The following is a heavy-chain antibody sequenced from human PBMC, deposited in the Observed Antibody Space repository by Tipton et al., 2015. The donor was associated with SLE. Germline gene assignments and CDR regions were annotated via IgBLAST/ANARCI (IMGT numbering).Heavy chain of an antibody. V-gene: IGHV1-69*04. J-gene: IGHJ4*02. D-gene: IGHD3-22*01. CDR2: IVTFPDMA. Sequence: QSGAEVKKPGSSVKVSCKPSGGTFTTYTFSWVRQAPGRGLEWMGRIVTFPDMANYAQNFQGRLTLTADKSTNTAYMELSGLRSEDTAVYFCAREEDYYDSTGYFSLPVFNYWGQGTLVAVSS. CDR1: GGTFTTYT. CDR3: AREEDYYDSTGYFSLPVFNY.